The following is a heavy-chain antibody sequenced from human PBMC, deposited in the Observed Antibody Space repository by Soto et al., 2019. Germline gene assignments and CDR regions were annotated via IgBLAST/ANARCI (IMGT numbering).Heavy chain of an antibody. CDR1: GYTFTSYY. Sequence: ASVKVSCKASGYTFTSYYMHWVRQAPGQGLEWMGIINPSGGSTSYAQKFQGRVTMTRDTSTSTVYMELSSLRSEDTAVYYCAREFGDGYNQGDLDYWCQGTLVTVSS. V-gene: IGHV1-46*01. D-gene: IGHD3-3*01. CDR3: AREFGDGYNQGDLDY. CDR2: INPSGGST. J-gene: IGHJ4*02.